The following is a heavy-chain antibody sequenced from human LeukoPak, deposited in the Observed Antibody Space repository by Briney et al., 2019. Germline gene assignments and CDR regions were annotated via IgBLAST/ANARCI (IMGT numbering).Heavy chain of an antibody. CDR3: ARGGVAAKYYFAS. J-gene: IGHJ4*02. CDR2: IYYSGTT. V-gene: IGHV4-59*11. D-gene: IGHD3-10*01. Sequence: SETLSLTCTVSGGSISPLYWSWIRQPPGKGLEVIGYIYYSGTTNYNPSLKSRVTLSVDTSKNQFSLKLSSVSAADTAVYYCARGGVAAKYYFASGGQGTLVTVPS. CDR1: GGSISPLY.